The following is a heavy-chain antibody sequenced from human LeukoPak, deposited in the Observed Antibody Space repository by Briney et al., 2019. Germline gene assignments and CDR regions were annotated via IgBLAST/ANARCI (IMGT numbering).Heavy chain of an antibody. CDR1: GGSFSGYY. J-gene: IGHJ4*02. CDR3: ARIFLAGFSFDY. Sequence: PSETLSLTCAVYGGSFSGYYWSWIRQPPGKGLEWIGEINHSGSTNYNPSLKSRVTISVDTSKNQFSLKLSSVTAADTAVYYCARIFLAGFSFDYWGQGTLVTVSS. V-gene: IGHV4-34*01. CDR2: INHSGST. D-gene: IGHD3-10*01.